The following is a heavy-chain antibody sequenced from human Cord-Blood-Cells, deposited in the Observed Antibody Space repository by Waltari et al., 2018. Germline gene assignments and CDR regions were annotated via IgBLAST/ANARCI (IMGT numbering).Heavy chain of an antibody. D-gene: IGHD5-18*01. V-gene: IGHV1-69*06. CDR3: AREYSYGYYFDY. J-gene: IGHJ4*02. Sequence: QVQLVQSGAEVKKPGSSVKVSCKASGGTFSSYAISWVRQAPGQGLEWMGGSIPIFDTANYAQKFQGRVTITADKSTSTAYMELSSLRSEDTAVYYCAREYSYGYYFDYWGQGTLVTVSS. CDR2: SIPIFDTA. CDR1: GGTFSSYA.